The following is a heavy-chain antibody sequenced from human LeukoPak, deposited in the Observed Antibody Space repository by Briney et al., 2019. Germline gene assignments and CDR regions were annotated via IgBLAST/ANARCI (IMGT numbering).Heavy chain of an antibody. CDR1: GGSISSYY. CDR3: ARGNGWELLYNWFDP. J-gene: IGHJ5*02. D-gene: IGHD1-26*01. V-gene: IGHV4-4*07. CDR2: IYTSGST. Sequence: SETPSLTCTVSGGSISSYYWSWIRQPAGKGLEWIGRIYTSGSTNYNPSLKSRVTMSVDTSKNQFSLKLSSVTAADTAVYYCARGNGWELLYNWFDPWGQGTLVTVSS.